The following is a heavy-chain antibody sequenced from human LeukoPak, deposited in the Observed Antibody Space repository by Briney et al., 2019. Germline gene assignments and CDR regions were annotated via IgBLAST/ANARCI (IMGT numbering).Heavy chain of an antibody. Sequence: AGGSLRLSCVSSGFTFSNDWMTWVRQAPGKGLEWVANIKRDGSQIHYADSVKGRFTISGDNTKLFLQMNSLRVEDTARYYCARDTSPSSGSTYFDAFDMWGQGTMVSVSS. V-gene: IGHV3-7*01. D-gene: IGHD1-1*01. CDR3: ARDTSPSSGSTYFDAFDM. J-gene: IGHJ3*02. CDR2: IKRDGSQI. CDR1: GFTFSNDW.